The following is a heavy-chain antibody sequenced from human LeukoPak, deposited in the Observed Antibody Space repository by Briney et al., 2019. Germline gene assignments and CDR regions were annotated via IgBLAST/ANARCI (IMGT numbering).Heavy chain of an antibody. CDR3: ARGLSITIFGVVTTPFDY. CDR1: GDSVSSNSAA. D-gene: IGHD3-3*01. CDR2: TYYRSKWYN. V-gene: IGHV6-1*01. Sequence: SQTLSLTCAISGDSVSSNSAAWNWIRQSPSRGLEWLGRTYYRSKWYNDYAVSVKSRITINPDTSKNQFSLQLNSVTPEDTAVYYCARGLSITIFGVVTTPFDYWGQGTLVTVSS. J-gene: IGHJ4*02.